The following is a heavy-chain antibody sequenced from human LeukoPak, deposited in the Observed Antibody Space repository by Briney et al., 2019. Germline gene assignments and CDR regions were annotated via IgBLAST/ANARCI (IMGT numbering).Heavy chain of an antibody. J-gene: IGHJ4*02. CDR1: GFTFSTYN. CDR3: ARSSSGLYYFDY. V-gene: IGHV3-21*01. Sequence: PGGSLRLSCAASGFTFSTYNMNWVRQAPGKGLEWVSSISSGSTYIYYADSVKGRFTISRDNPKNSLYLQMNSLRAEDTAVYYCARSSSGLYYFDYWGQGTLVTVSS. CDR2: ISSGSTYI. D-gene: IGHD6-19*01.